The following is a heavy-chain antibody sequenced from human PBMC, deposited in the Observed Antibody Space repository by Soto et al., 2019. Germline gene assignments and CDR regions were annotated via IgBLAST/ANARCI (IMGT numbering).Heavy chain of an antibody. V-gene: IGHV3-48*02. J-gene: IGHJ4*02. CDR1: GFTFSSYS. CDR3: ARDTQDDFWSGYYRDY. CDR2: ISSSSSTI. Sequence: PGGSLRLSCAASGFTFSSYSMNWVRQAPGKGLEWVSYISSSSSTIYYADSVKGRFTISRDDAKNSLYLQMNSLRDGDTAVYYCARDTQDDFWSGYYRDYWGQGTLVTVSS. D-gene: IGHD3-3*01.